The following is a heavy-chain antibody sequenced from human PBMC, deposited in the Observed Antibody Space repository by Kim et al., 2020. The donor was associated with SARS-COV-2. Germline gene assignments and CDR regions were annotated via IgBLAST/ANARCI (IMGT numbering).Heavy chain of an antibody. CDR3: ARGVYSSGWFDY. J-gene: IGHJ4*02. Sequence: YHNPSLKSRVTISVDTSTTRFSLKLSSVTAADTAVYYCARGVYSSGWFDYWGQGTLVTVSS. D-gene: IGHD6-19*01. V-gene: IGHV4-39*01.